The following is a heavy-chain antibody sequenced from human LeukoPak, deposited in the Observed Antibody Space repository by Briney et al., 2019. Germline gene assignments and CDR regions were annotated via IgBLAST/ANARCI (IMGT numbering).Heavy chain of an antibody. V-gene: IGHV4-39*01. CDR1: GGSISSGGHY. D-gene: IGHD3-10*01. J-gene: IGHJ4*02. Sequence: PSETLSLTCTVSGGSISSGGHYWGWIRQPPGKGLEWIGSIYYSGSPYYNPSLESRVTISIDTSKNQFSLKVSSVTAADTAVYYCARHASYASGRSWPDYWGQGTLVTVSS. CDR2: IYYSGSP. CDR3: ARHASYASGRSWPDY.